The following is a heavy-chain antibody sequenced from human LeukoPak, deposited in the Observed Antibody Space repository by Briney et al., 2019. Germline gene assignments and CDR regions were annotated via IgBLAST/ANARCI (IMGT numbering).Heavy chain of an antibody. CDR2: IWGDGNNR. J-gene: IGHJ6*03. Sequence: PGGSLRLSCAASGFSFRNYGLHCAREATGKGLERVSFIWGDGNNRFYADSVKGRFTISRDNSKNMLFLQMDTLRAEDTALYYCAKDPGASVSGFHMDVWGKGTTVIVSS. V-gene: IGHV3-30*02. CDR3: AKDPGASVSGFHMDV. CDR1: GFSFRNYG. D-gene: IGHD2-8*02.